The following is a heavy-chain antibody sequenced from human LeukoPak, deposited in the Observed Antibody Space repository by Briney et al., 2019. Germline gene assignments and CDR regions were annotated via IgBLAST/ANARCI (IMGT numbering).Heavy chain of an antibody. J-gene: IGHJ4*02. CDR1: GYTFTSYG. CDR3: ARDFLYGVVDY. CDR2: INPSGGST. V-gene: IGHV1-46*01. Sequence: ASVKVSCKASGYTFTSYGINWVRQAPGQGLEWMGIINPSGGSTSYAQKFQGRVTMTRDTSTSTVYMYLSSLRSEDTAVYYCARDFLYGVVDYWGQGTLVTVSS. D-gene: IGHD4-17*01.